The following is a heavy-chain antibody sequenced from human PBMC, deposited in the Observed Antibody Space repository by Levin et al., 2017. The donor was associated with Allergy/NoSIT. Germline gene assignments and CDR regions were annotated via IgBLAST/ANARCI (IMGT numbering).Heavy chain of an antibody. D-gene: IGHD2-15*01. V-gene: IGHV3-23*01. J-gene: IGHJ4*02. CDR3: AKVPPIVAYYFDY. CDR2: ISSSGGST. CDR1: GFTLGSYA. Sequence: AGGSLRLSCAASGFTLGSYAMSWVRQAPGKGLEWVSSISSSGGSTYYADSVKGRFTISRDNSKNTLYLQMNSLRAEDTAVYYCAKVPPIVAYYFDYWGQGTLVTVSS.